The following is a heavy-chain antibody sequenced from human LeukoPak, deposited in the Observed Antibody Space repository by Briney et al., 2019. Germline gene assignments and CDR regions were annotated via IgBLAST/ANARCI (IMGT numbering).Heavy chain of an antibody. CDR3: ARDGVPAYYYAMDV. Sequence: GGSLRLSCAASGFTFRNYDMNWVRQAPGKGLEWVSSISSSGDYIYYADSLKGRFTISRDNAKNSLFLQMNSLRAEDTAVYYCARDGVPAYYYAMDVWGQGTTVTVSS. D-gene: IGHD3-16*01. V-gene: IGHV3-21*01. CDR2: ISSSGDYI. J-gene: IGHJ6*02. CDR1: GFTFRNYD.